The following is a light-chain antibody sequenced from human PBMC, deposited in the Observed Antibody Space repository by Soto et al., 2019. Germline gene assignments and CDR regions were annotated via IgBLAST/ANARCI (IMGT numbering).Light chain of an antibody. J-gene: IGKJ1*01. CDR2: KAS. V-gene: IGKV1-5*03. CDR3: QQYNSYSWT. CDR1: QSISSW. Sequence: DIQMTQSPSTLASGGDRVTITCRASQSISSWLAWYQQKPVKAPKLLIYKASSLQSGVPSRFSGSGSGTEFTLTISSLQPDDFATYYCQQYNSYSWTFGRGTKVEIK.